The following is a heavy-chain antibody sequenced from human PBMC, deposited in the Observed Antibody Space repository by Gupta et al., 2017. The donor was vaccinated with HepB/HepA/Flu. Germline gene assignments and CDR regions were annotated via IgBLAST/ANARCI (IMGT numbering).Heavy chain of an antibody. CDR3: VRGLYDSDDD. D-gene: IGHD3-16*02. CDR1: GFTFSDYW. CDR2: SNSDGSAT. V-gene: IGHV3-74*01. J-gene: IGHJ4*02. Sequence: EVQLVESGGGSVQPGGSVRLSCAASGFTFSDYWMHWVRQGPGEGLVWVSRSNSDGSATSYADSVKGRFTISRDNAKNKLYLQMSSLRVEDTAVYYCVRGLYDSDDDWGQGTLVTVSS.